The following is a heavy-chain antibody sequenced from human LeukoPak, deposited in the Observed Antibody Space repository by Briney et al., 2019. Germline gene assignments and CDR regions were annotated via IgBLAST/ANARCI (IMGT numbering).Heavy chain of an antibody. CDR1: GGTFSSYA. CDR2: INPNSGGT. CDR3: ASERYSYGLNDDY. J-gene: IGHJ4*02. D-gene: IGHD5-18*01. Sequence: GASVKVSCKASGGTFSSYAISWVRQAPGQGLEWMGWINPNSGGTNYAQKFQGRVTMTRDTSISTAYMELSRLRSDDTAVYYCASERYSYGLNDDYWGQGTLVTVSS. V-gene: IGHV1-2*02.